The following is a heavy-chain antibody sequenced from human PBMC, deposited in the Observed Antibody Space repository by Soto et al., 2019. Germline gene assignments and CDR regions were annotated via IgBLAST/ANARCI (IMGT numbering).Heavy chain of an antibody. J-gene: IGHJ6*02. CDR2: IYHSGST. Sequence: TSETLSLTCAVSGGSISSGGYSWSWIRQPPGKGLEWIGYIYHSGSTYYNPSLKSRVTISVDRSKNQFSLKLNSMTAADTAVYYCVMVDNYVTPTPQDVWGQGTTVTVSS. V-gene: IGHV4-30-2*01. CDR1: GGSISSGGYS. CDR3: VMVDNYVTPTPQDV. D-gene: IGHD3-16*01.